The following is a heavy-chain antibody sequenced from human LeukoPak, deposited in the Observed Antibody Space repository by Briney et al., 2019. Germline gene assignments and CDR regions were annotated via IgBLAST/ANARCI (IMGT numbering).Heavy chain of an antibody. CDR2: ILHSGST. D-gene: IGHD4-17*01. Sequence: KTSQTLSLTCTVSGGPISSGAYYWSWIRQHPGKGLEWIGYILHSGSTYYNPSLKSRITISVDTSKNQFSLNLTSVTAADTAVYYCARGSTYADYVFDYWGQGTLVTVSS. V-gene: IGHV4-31*03. CDR3: ARGSTYADYVFDY. CDR1: GGPISSGAYY. J-gene: IGHJ4*02.